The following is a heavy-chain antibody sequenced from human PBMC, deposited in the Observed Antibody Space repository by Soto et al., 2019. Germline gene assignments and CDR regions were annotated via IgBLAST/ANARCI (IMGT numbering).Heavy chain of an antibody. Sequence: QVQLVQSGAEVKKPGASVKVSCKASGYTFTSYGISWVRQAPGQGLEWMGWISAYNGNTNYAQKLQGRVTMTTDKSTRTAYMELRSLRSDDTAVYYCAREGYYDILTGYSPSGGHYGMDVWGQGTTVTVSS. J-gene: IGHJ6*02. CDR2: ISAYNGNT. D-gene: IGHD3-9*01. CDR1: GYTFTSYG. CDR3: AREGYYDILTGYSPSGGHYGMDV. V-gene: IGHV1-18*01.